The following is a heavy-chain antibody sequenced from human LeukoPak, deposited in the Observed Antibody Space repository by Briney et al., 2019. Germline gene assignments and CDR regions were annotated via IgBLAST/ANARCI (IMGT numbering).Heavy chain of an antibody. J-gene: IGHJ3*02. V-gene: IGHV3-64*01. CDR2: ISSNGDNT. Sequence: GRSLRLSRAASVFTFSNYAMYWVRQAPGKGLEYVSAISSNGDNTYYANSVKGRFTISRDNSKNTLYLQMGSLRAEDMAVYYCARVWGTYLLGAFDIRGQGTMVTVSS. CDR1: VFTFSNYA. CDR3: ARVWGTYLLGAFDI. D-gene: IGHD3-16*01.